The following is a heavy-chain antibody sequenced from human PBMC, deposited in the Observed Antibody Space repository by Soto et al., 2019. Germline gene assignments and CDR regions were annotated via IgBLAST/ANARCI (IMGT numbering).Heavy chain of an antibody. Sequence: PSETLSLPCTVSGGSISSNYWTWIRQPPGKALEWIGYVYNSGSTNYNPSLESRVTMSGDTSKSQYSLKVNSMTAADTAVYYCARYRREAVAGYTLDNWGQGILVTFSS. CDR3: ARYRREAVAGYTLDN. V-gene: IGHV4-59*01. CDR1: GGSISSNY. D-gene: IGHD6-13*01. CDR2: VYNSGST. J-gene: IGHJ4*02.